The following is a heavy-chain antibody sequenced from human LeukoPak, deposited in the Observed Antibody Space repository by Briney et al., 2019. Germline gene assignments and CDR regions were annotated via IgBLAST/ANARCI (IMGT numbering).Heavy chain of an antibody. V-gene: IGHV3-74*01. CDR2: ISPTGSTT. CDR1: GFSVSGHW. J-gene: IGHJ4*02. CDR3: ARGPNSNWSGLDF. Sequence: GGSLRLSCTASGFSVSGHWMHWARQLPGKGLVWVSRISPTGSTTSYADSVKGRFTVTRDNAKNTLYLQVNNLRAEDTAVYYCARGPNSNWSGLDFWGQGTLLTVS. D-gene: IGHD6-6*01.